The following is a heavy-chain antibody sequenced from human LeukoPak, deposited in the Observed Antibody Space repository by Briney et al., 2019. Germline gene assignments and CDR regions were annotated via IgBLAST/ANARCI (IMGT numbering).Heavy chain of an antibody. CDR3: ARGSRELYYFDY. CDR1: GGSISSYY. Sequence: SETLSLACTVSGGSISSYYWSWIRQPPGKGLEWIGYIYYSGSTKYNPSLKSRVTISVDASRTQFSLKLNSVTAADTAVYYCARGSRELYYFDYWGQGTLVTVSS. D-gene: IGHD1-7*01. V-gene: IGHV4-59*01. CDR2: IYYSGST. J-gene: IGHJ4*02.